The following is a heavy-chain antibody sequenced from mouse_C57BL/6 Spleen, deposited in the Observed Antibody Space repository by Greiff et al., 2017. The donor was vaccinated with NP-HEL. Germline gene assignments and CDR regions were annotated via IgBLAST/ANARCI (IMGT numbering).Heavy chain of an antibody. J-gene: IGHJ4*01. CDR2: INPGSGGT. CDR3: ARRGYDGYAMDY. D-gene: IGHD2-2*01. CDR1: GYAFTNYL. Sequence: QVHVKQSGAELVRPGTSVKVSCKASGYAFTNYLIEWVKQRPGQGLEWIGVINPGSGGTNYNEKFKGKATLTADKSSSTAYMQLSSLTSEDSAVYFCARRGYDGYAMDYWGQGTSVTVSS. V-gene: IGHV1-54*01.